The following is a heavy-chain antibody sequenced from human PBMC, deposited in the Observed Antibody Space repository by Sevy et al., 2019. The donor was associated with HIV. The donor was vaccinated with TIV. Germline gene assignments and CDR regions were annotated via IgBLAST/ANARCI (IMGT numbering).Heavy chain of an antibody. CDR3: ATPRFDF. CDR1: GFDFSSHW. V-gene: IGHV3-74*01. J-gene: IGHJ4*02. CDR2: MNTDGSST. Sequence: GGSLRLSCEASGFDFSSHWMQWVRQAPGKGLVWVSRMNTDGSSTKYGDSVKGRFTISRDNAKNTLYLEMNNLRDEDTALYYCATPRFDFWGPGTLVTVSS.